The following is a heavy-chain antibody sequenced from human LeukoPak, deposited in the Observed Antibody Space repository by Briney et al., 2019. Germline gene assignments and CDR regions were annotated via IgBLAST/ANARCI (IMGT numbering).Heavy chain of an antibody. CDR1: GGSISSYY. J-gene: IGHJ3*02. V-gene: IGHV4-59*08. CDR3: ARLANYDFWRGPYPHDAFDI. CDR2: IYYSGST. Sequence: PSETLSLTCTVSGGSISSYYWRWIRQPPGKGLEWIGYIYYSGSTNYNPSLKSRVTISVDTSKNQFSLKVTSVTAADTAVFYCARLANYDFWRGPYPHDAFDIWGQGTMVTVSS. D-gene: IGHD3-3*01.